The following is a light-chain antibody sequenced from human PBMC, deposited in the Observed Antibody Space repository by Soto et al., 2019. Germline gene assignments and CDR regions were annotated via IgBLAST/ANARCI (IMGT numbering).Light chain of an antibody. CDR1: TGTVTSGHY. CDR2: DTS. J-gene: IGLJ3*02. Sequence: QAVVTQETSMSVSPGGTVTLTCGSSTGTVTSGHYPYWFQQKPGQAPRTLIYDTSNKQSWTPARFSGSLLGGKAALTLSGAQPEDKADYYCLLPYSDAWVFGGGTQLTVL. CDR3: LLPYSDAWV. V-gene: IGLV7-46*01.